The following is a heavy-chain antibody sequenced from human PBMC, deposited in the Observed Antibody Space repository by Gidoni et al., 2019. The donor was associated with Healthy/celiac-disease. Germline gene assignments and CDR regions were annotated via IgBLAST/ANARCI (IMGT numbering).Heavy chain of an antibody. CDR1: GGPISSGGYY. V-gene: IGHV4-31*03. Sequence: QVQLQESGPGLVKPSQTLSLTCTVSGGPISSGGYYWSWIRQHPGKGLEWIGYIYYSGSTYYNPSLKSRVTISVDTSKNQFSLKLSSVTAADTAVYYCARSSTRHYYYYGMDVWGQGTTVTVSS. CDR3: ARSSTRHYYYYGMDV. CDR2: IYYSGST. J-gene: IGHJ6*02.